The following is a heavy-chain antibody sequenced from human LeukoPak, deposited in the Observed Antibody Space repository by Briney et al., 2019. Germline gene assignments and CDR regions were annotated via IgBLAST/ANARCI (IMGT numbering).Heavy chain of an antibody. CDR1: GFTFSSYA. CDR3: AKYSASSWFPRGAFDI. J-gene: IGHJ3*02. D-gene: IGHD6-13*01. Sequence: GGSLRLSCAASGFTFSSYAMSWVRQAPGKWLEWVSAISGSGGSTYYADSVKGRFTISRDNSKNTLYLQMNSLRAEDTAVYYCAKYSASSWFPRGAFDIWGQGTMVTVSS. V-gene: IGHV3-23*01. CDR2: ISGSGGST.